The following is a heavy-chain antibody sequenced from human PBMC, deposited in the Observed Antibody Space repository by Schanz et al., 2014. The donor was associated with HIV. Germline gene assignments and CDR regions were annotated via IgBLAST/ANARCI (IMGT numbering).Heavy chain of an antibody. Sequence: EVQLVESGGGLVQPGGSLRLSCVASGFTLSSYSMNWVRQAPGKGLECVSYMSYSSSAMYYADSVKGRFTISRDNAKNSLYLQMDSLRGEDTAVYYCARGGKMVTFGGVVAPFDYWGQGSLVTVSS. D-gene: IGHD3-16*02. V-gene: IGHV3-48*04. CDR2: MSYSSSAM. CDR3: ARGGKMVTFGGVVAPFDY. CDR1: GFTLSSYS. J-gene: IGHJ4*02.